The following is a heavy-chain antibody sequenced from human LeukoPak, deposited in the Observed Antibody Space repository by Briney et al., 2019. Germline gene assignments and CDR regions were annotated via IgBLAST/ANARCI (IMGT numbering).Heavy chain of an antibody. CDR1: GFTFSSYA. CDR2: ISGSGGST. CDR3: AKDYDILTGYSFDY. Sequence: GGSLRLSCAASGFTFSSYANSWVRQAPGKGLEWVSAISGSGGSTYYADSVKGRFTISRDNSKNTLYLQMNSLRAEDTAVYYCAKDYDILTGYSFDYWGQGNLVTVSS. D-gene: IGHD3-9*01. J-gene: IGHJ4*02. V-gene: IGHV3-23*01.